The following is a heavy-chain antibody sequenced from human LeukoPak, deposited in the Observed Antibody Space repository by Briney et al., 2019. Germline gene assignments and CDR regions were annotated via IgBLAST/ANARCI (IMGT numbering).Heavy chain of an antibody. CDR1: GYTFTGYY. CDR3: AALSRDDAFDI. V-gene: IGHV1-2*02. CDR2: INPYSGGT. Sequence: EASVKVSCKASGYTFTGYYIHWVRQAPGQGLEWMGWINPYSGGTNYTQTFQGRVTMTRDTSISTAYMELSRLKSDDTAVYYCAALSRDDAFDIWGQGTMVTVSS. J-gene: IGHJ3*02.